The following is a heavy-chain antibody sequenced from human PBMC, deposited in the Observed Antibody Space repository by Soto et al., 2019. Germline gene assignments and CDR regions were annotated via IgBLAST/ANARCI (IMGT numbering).Heavy chain of an antibody. CDR2: IYPGDSDT. D-gene: IGHD2-2*01. CDR1: GYSFTSYW. J-gene: IGHJ3*02. V-gene: IGHV5-51*01. Sequence: PGASLKISCKGSGYSFTSYWIGWVRQMPGKGLEWMGIIYPGDSDTRYSPSFQGQVTISADKSISTAYLQWSSLKASDTAMYYCASAVRYCISTTCADAFDIWGQGTMVTVPS. CDR3: ASAVRYCISTTCADAFDI.